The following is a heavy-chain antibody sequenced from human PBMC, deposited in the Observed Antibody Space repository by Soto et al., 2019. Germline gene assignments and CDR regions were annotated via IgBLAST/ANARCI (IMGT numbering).Heavy chain of an antibody. D-gene: IGHD6-13*01. CDR1: GYSFTSYW. CDR2: IYPGDSDT. J-gene: IGHJ6*03. Sequence: PGESLKISCKGSGYSFTSYWIGWVRQMPGKGLEWMGIIYPGDSDTRYSPSFQGQVTISADKSISTAYLQWSSLKASDTAMYYCARRGRVAASYYYYYYYMDVWGKGTTVTVSS. V-gene: IGHV5-51*01. CDR3: ARRGRVAASYYYYYYYMDV.